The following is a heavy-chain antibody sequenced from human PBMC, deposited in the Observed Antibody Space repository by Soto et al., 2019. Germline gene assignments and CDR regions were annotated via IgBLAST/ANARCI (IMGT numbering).Heavy chain of an antibody. CDR2: INHSGSS. CDR3: ARLMGLLWFGELFPRPPGFEP. V-gene: IGHV4-34*01. Sequence: SETLSLTCAVYCGSFSGYYWSCIRQPPGKGLEWIGEINHSGSSNYTPSLKSRVTISVDTSKNHFSLKLSSVTAADTAVYYCARLMGLLWFGELFPRPPGFEPGVKGSLVT. D-gene: IGHD3-10*01. CDR1: CGSFSGYY. J-gene: IGHJ5*02.